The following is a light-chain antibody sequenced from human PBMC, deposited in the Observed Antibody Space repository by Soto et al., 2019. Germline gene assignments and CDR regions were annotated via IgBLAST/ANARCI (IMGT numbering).Light chain of an antibody. Sequence: IQLTQTPSSLSASVGDRVTITCRASQGISSFLAWYQQKPGKAPKLLIYAASSLQSGVPSRFNGSGFGTDFTLTITSLQPEDFATYYCQQVESYPSTFGGGTKVEMK. V-gene: IGKV1-9*01. J-gene: IGKJ4*01. CDR1: QGISSF. CDR2: AAS. CDR3: QQVESYPST.